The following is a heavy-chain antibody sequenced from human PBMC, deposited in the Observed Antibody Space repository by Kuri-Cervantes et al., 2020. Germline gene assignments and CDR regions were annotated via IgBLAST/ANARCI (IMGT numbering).Heavy chain of an antibody. Sequence: GESLKISCAASGFTFSSYGMHWVRQAPGKGLEWVAVIWYDGSNKYYADSVKGRFTISRDNSKNTPYLQMNSLRAEDTAVYYCTRLGYCSGGSCYGMDVWGQGTTVTVSS. J-gene: IGHJ6*02. D-gene: IGHD2-15*01. CDR3: TRLGYCSGGSCYGMDV. V-gene: IGHV3-33*03. CDR2: IWYDGSNK. CDR1: GFTFSSYG.